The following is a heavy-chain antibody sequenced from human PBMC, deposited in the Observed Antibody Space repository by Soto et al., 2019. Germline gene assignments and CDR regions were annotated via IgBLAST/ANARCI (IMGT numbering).Heavy chain of an antibody. V-gene: IGHV4-34*01. D-gene: IGHD2-21*01. Sequence: SETLSLTCAVYGGSFSGYYWSWIRQPPGKGLEWIGEINHSGSTNYNPSLKSRVTISVDTSKNQFSLKLSSVTAADTAVYYCASFMWSEGGYWGQGTLVTVSS. CDR2: INHSGST. CDR1: GGSFSGYY. CDR3: ASFMWSEGGY. J-gene: IGHJ4*02.